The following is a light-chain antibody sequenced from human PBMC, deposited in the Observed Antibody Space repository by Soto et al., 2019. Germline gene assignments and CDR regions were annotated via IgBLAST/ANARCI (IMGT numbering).Light chain of an antibody. Sequence: EIWLTQSPGTLSLSPGERATLSCGASQSVSNNYLAWYQQKPGQAPRLLIYGASNRATGIPDRLSGSGSGTEFTLTISRLEPEDFAVYYCQQYGSPGTFGQGTKVDI. CDR3: QQYGSPGT. J-gene: IGKJ1*01. V-gene: IGKV3-20*01. CDR2: GAS. CDR1: QSVSNNY.